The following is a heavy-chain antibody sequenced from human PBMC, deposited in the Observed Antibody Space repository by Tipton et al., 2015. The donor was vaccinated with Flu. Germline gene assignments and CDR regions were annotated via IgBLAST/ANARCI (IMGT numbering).Heavy chain of an antibody. D-gene: IGHD3-3*01. Sequence: QLVQSGAEVKKPGESLKISCKGSGYIFTNYWIGWVRQMPGKGPEWMGIIYPGDSDTKYSPSFQGQVTFSADKSISTAYLQWSSLKASDTAIYYCARRDDIFGTYYWGQGTLVTVSS. V-gene: IGHV5-51*01. J-gene: IGHJ4*02. CDR3: ARRDDIFGTYY. CDR1: GYIFTNYW. CDR2: IYPGDSDT.